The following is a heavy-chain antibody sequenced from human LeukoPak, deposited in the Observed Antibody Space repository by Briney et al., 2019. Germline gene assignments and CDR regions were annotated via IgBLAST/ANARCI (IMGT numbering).Heavy chain of an antibody. CDR1: GFTFSSYSMN. CDR2: IYYSGST. CDR3: ARAGGYSSGWSSSYYYYMDV. V-gene: IGHV4-39*01. Sequence: GSLRLSCAASGFTFSSYSMNWVRQPPGKGLEWIGSIYYSGSTYYNPSLKSRVTISVDTSKNQFSLKLSSVTAADTAVYYCARAGGYSSGWSSSYYYYMDVWGKGTTVTVSS. D-gene: IGHD6-19*01. J-gene: IGHJ6*03.